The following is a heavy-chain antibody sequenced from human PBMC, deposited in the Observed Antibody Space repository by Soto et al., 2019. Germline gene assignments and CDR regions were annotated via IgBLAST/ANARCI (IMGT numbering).Heavy chain of an antibody. D-gene: IGHD6-25*01. CDR3: AKFFVETGESSGWPWSFHY. Sequence: GGSLRLSCAASGFTFSNYAMSWVRQAPGEGLEWVSAISGGGGTTYYAGSVKGRFTISRDNSKNTLFLQMNSLRAEDTAVYYCAKFFVETGESSGWPWSFHYCGQGTLVTVSS. CDR2: ISGGGGTT. J-gene: IGHJ4*02. CDR1: GFTFSNYA. V-gene: IGHV3-23*01.